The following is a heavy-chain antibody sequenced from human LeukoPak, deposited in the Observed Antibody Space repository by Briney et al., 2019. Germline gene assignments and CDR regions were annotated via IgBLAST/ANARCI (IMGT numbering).Heavy chain of an antibody. CDR1: GYSFTSYW. J-gene: IGHJ4*02. Sequence: GESLKISCKGSGYSFTSYWIGWVRQMPGKGLEWMGIIYPGDSDTRYSPSFQGQVTISADKSISTAYPQWSSLKASDTAMYYCARPAAAGTFPFDYWGQGTLVTVSS. D-gene: IGHD6-13*01. CDR3: ARPAAAGTFPFDY. CDR2: IYPGDSDT. V-gene: IGHV5-51*01.